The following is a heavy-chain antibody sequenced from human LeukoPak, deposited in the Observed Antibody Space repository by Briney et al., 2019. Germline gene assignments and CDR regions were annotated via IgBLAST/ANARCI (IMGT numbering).Heavy chain of an antibody. J-gene: IGHJ4*02. CDR3: ARIKPLAGYCSSTSCYLSRYYFDY. CDR2: INHSGST. CDR1: GGSFSGYY. D-gene: IGHD2-2*01. V-gene: IGHV4-34*01. Sequence: SETLSLTCAVYGGSFSGYYWSWIRQPPGKGLEWIGEINHSGSTNYNPSLKSRVTISVDTSKNQFSLKLSSVTAADTAVYYCARIKPLAGYCSSTSCYLSRYYFDYWGQGTLVTVPS.